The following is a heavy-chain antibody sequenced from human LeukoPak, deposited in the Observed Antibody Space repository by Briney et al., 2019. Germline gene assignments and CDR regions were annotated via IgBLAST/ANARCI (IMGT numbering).Heavy chain of an antibody. CDR1: GGSTSHYY. Sequence: PSETLSLTCTVSGGSTSHYYWSWIRQPPGKGLEWIGFIYYSGTIRYNPSLQSRVTISVDTSKNQFSLKLSSVTAADTAVYYCAREWWLVQAILDYWGQGTLVTVSS. CDR2: IYYSGTI. V-gene: IGHV4-59*12. J-gene: IGHJ4*02. D-gene: IGHD6-19*01. CDR3: AREWWLVQAILDY.